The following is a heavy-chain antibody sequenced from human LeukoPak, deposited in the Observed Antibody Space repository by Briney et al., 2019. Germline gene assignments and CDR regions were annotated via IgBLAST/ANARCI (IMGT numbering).Heavy chain of an antibody. CDR1: GGTFSSYT. CDR3: ARGVTTGTTGAFDI. Sequence: ASVKVSCQASGGTFSSYTISWVRQAPGQGLEWMGWINPNSGGTNYAQKFQGWVTMTRDTSISTAYMELSRLRSDDTAVYYCARGVTTGTTGAFDIWGQGTMVTVSS. D-gene: IGHD1-1*01. V-gene: IGHV1-2*04. CDR2: INPNSGGT. J-gene: IGHJ3*02.